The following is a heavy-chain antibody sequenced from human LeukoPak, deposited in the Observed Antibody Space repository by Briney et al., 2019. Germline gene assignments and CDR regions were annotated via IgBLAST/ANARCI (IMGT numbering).Heavy chain of an antibody. Sequence: GGSLRLSCAASGFTFSVYAMHWVRQTPGKGLAYVSAISRNGDYTYYAKSVKDRFSISRDNSKNTLYLQMGTLRPEDTGVYYCAREGHGGLVDCWGQGTLVTVSS. CDR3: AREGHGGLVDC. D-gene: IGHD4-23*01. J-gene: IGHJ4*02. CDR2: ISRNGDYT. CDR1: GFTFSVYA. V-gene: IGHV3-64*01.